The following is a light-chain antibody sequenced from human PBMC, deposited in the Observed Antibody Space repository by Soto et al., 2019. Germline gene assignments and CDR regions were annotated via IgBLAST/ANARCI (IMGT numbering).Light chain of an antibody. CDR1: QSVSSN. CDR2: GAS. CDR3: QQYNDSPPIT. J-gene: IGKJ5*01. Sequence: EIVMTQSPATLSVSPGDSVSLSCRASQSVSSNLAWYQQKPVQAPRLXIYGASTRANGLPARFIGSGSGAEFTLTISSLQSEAFAVYYCQQYNDSPPITFGPGTRLEIK. V-gene: IGKV3-15*01.